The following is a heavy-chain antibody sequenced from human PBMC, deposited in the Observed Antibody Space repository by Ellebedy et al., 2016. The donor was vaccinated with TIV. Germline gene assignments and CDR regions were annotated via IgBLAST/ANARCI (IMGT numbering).Heavy chain of an antibody. J-gene: IGHJ5*02. V-gene: IGHV1-46*01. Sequence: ASVKVSXXASGYTFTSYYMHWVRQAPGQGLEWMGIINPSGGSTSYAQKFQGRVTMTRDTSTSTVYMELSSLRSEDTAVYYCARDLGFGAYGDYENNWFDPWGQGTLVTVSS. D-gene: IGHD4-17*01. CDR3: ARDLGFGAYGDYENNWFDP. CDR2: INPSGGST. CDR1: GYTFTSYY.